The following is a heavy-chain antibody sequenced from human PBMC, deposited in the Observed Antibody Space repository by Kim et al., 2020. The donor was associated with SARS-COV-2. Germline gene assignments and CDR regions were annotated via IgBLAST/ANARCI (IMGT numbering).Heavy chain of an antibody. CDR1: GGSISSSSYY. J-gene: IGHJ5*02. D-gene: IGHD6-13*01. CDR3: ARHVIAAAESSWFDP. Sequence: SETLSLTCTVSGGSISSSSYYWGWIRQPPGKGLEWIGSIYYSGSTYYNPSLKSRVTISVDTSKNQFSLKLSSVTAADTAVYYCARHVIAAAESSWFDPWGQGTLVTVSS. V-gene: IGHV4-39*01. CDR2: IYYSGST.